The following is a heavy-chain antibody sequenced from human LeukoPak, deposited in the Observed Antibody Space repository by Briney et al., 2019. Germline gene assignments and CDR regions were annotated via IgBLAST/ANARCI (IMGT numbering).Heavy chain of an antibody. CDR2: ISGSGGGT. J-gene: IGHJ3*02. D-gene: IGHD1-26*01. V-gene: IGHV3-23*01. Sequence: PGGSLRLSCAASGFTFSSYAMSWVRQAPGKGLEWVSAISGSGGGTYYADSVKGRFTVSRDNSKNTLYLQMNSLRAEDTAVYYCAKDPVGAHDAFDIWGQGTMVTVSS. CDR1: GFTFSSYA. CDR3: AKDPVGAHDAFDI.